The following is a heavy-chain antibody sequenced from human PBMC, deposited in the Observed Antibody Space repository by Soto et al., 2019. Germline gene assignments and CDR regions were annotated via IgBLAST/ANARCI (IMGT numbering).Heavy chain of an antibody. CDR3: ARVVYFDRSAYGL. Sequence: GGSLRLSCAASGFSFSGYNMNWVRQAPGKGLEWVSSISGDSNYIYYADSVQGRFTISRDNAKNSVYLQMNSLRAEDTAVYYCARVVYFDRSAYGLWGQGTMITVSS. V-gene: IGHV3-21*01. D-gene: IGHD3-22*01. CDR2: ISGDSNYI. J-gene: IGHJ3*01. CDR1: GFSFSGYN.